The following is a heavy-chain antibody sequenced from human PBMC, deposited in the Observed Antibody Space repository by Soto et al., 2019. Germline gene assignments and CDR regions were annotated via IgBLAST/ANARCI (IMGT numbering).Heavy chain of an antibody. Sequence: PSETLSLTCSVSDGSVNSGNYYWSWIQQPTGKGLEWIGHIYYIGTTDYNPSLKSRVTISVDTSKNQFSLKVTSVTAADTAVYFCAREEKQLSRYGGDFDYWGQGILVTVSS. D-gene: IGHD3-16*01. CDR2: IYYIGTT. J-gene: IGHJ4*02. V-gene: IGHV4-61*01. CDR1: DGSVNSGNYY. CDR3: AREEKQLSRYGGDFDY.